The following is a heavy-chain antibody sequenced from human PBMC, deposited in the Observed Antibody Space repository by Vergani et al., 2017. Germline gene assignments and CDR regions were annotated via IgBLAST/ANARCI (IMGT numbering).Heavy chain of an antibody. CDR3: ARDAGVPDDAFDI. J-gene: IGHJ3*02. V-gene: IGHV4-61*02. CDR2: IYTSGST. Sequence: QVQLQESGPGLVKPSQTLSLTCTVSGGSISSGGYYWSWIRQHPGKGLEWIGRIYTSGSTNYNPSLKSRVTMSVDTSKNQFSLKLSSVTAADTAVYYCARDAGVPDDAFDIWGQGTMVTVSS. CDR1: GGSISSGGYY. D-gene: IGHD1-14*01.